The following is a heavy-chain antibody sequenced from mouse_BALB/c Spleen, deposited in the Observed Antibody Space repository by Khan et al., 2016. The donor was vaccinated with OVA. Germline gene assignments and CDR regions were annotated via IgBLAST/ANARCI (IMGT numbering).Heavy chain of an antibody. CDR3: AIIYYGYDGFTY. CDR2: IWGDGST. V-gene: IGHV2-3*01. D-gene: IGHD2-2*01. Sequence: VQLQESGPGLVAPSQSLSITCTVSGLSLTNYGISWIRQPPGKGLEWLGVIWGDGSTNYHSALISSLSINKDNSKSHVFLKLNSLQTDDTATYYCAIIYYGYDGFTYWGQGTLVTVSA. CDR1: GLSLTNYG. J-gene: IGHJ3*01.